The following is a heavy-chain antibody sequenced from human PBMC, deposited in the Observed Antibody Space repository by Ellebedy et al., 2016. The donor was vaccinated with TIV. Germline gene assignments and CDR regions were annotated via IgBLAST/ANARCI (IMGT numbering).Heavy chain of an antibody. CDR1: GYTFTGYY. Sequence: SXKASGYTFTGYYMHWVRQAPGKGLEWVAVISYDGSNKYYADSVKGRFTISRDNSKNTLYLQMNSLRAEDTAVYYCAKITMVRGVIYDAFDIWGQGTMVTVSS. CDR2: ISYDGSNK. J-gene: IGHJ3*02. V-gene: IGHV3-30-3*02. CDR3: AKITMVRGVIYDAFDI. D-gene: IGHD3-10*01.